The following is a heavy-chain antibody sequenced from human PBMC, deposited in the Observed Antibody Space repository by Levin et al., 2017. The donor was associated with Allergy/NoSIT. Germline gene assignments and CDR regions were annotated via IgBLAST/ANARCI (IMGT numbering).Heavy chain of an antibody. D-gene: IGHD6-6*01. CDR2: LRSIRHGGTS. CDR3: TRDIAARHWFDP. CDR1: GFTFGDYA. V-gene: IGHV3-49*03. Sequence: SCTASGFTFGDYAMSWFRQAPGKGLEWVAFLRSIRHGGTSEYAASVKGRFIISRDDSKGIAYLQMNSLKIEDTAMYYCTRDIAARHWFDPWGQGTQVTVSS. J-gene: IGHJ5*02.